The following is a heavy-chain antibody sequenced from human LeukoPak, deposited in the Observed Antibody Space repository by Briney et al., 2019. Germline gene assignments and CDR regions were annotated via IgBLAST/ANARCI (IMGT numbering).Heavy chain of an antibody. D-gene: IGHD2-15*01. Sequence: ASVKVSCKASGYTFTSYGLTWVRQAPGQGLEWMGWISAYNGHTKYPQKLQGRVTMTTDTSTSTAYMELRSLRSDDTAVYYCARSVPYCSGGSCYYDYWGQGTLVTVSS. J-gene: IGHJ4*02. CDR3: ARSVPYCSGGSCYYDY. CDR1: GYTFTSYG. V-gene: IGHV1-18*01. CDR2: ISAYNGHT.